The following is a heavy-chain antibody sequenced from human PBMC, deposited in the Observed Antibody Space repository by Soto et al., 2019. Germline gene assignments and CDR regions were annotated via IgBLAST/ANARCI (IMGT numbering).Heavy chain of an antibody. CDR3: ARDGSSFFDY. D-gene: IGHD6-6*01. CDR2: IYYSGST. V-gene: IGHV4-59*01. CDR1: GGSISSYY. J-gene: IGHJ4*02. Sequence: SETLSLTCTVSGGSISSYYLSWIRQPPGKGLEWIGYIYYSGSTNYNPSLKSRVTISVDTSKNQFSLNLSSVTAADTAVYYCARDGSSFFDYWGQGTLVTVSS.